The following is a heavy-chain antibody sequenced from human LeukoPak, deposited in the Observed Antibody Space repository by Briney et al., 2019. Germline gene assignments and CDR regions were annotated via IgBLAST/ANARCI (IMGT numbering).Heavy chain of an antibody. Sequence: PSETLSLTCTVSGGSISSYYWSWIRQPPGKGLEWIGYIYYSGSTNYNPSLKSRVTISVDTSKNQFSLKLSFVTAADTAVYYCARAGYYYDSSGYYSWFDPWGQGTLVTVSS. J-gene: IGHJ5*02. D-gene: IGHD3-22*01. CDR2: IYYSGST. CDR3: ARAGYYYDSSGYYSWFDP. CDR1: GGSISSYY. V-gene: IGHV4-59*01.